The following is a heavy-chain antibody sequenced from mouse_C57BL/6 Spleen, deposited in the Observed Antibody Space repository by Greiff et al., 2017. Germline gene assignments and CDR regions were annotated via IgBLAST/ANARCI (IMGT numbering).Heavy chain of an antibody. CDR1: GYAFSSSC. CDR3: AREGIYDEGEFAY. J-gene: IGHJ3*01. V-gene: IGHV1-82*01. D-gene: IGHD2-12*01. CDR2: INPRDGDT. Sequence: VQVVESGPELVKPGASVKISCKASGYAFSSSCMNWVKQRPGKGLEWIGRINPRDGDTNYNGKFKGKATMTADKSSSTAYMQLSSLTSEDSAVYCCAREGIYDEGEFAYWGQGTLVTVSA.